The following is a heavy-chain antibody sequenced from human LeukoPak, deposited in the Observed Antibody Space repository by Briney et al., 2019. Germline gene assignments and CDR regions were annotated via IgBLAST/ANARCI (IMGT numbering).Heavy chain of an antibody. D-gene: IGHD3-22*01. J-gene: IGHJ4*02. CDR1: GFTVSSNY. Sequence: GGSLRLSCAASGFTVSSNYMSWVRQAPGKGLEWVSVIYSGGSTYYADSVKGRFTISRHNSKNTLYLQMNSLRAEDTAVYYCAKAPHYSDSSGYPDYWGQGTLVTVSS. V-gene: IGHV3-53*04. CDR2: IYSGGST. CDR3: AKAPHYSDSSGYPDY.